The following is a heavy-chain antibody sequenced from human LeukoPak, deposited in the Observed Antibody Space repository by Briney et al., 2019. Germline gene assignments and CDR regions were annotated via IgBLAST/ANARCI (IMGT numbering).Heavy chain of an antibody. CDR3: ARVGEYCSGGSCYSPEVYYYMDV. CDR2: INHSGST. V-gene: IGHV4-34*01. D-gene: IGHD2-15*01. J-gene: IGHJ6*03. CDR1: GGSFSGYY. Sequence: PSETLSLTCAVYGGSFSGYYWSWIRQPPGKGLEWIGEINHSGSTNYNPSLTSRVTISVDTSKNQFSLKLSSVTAADTAVYYCARVGEYCSGGSCYSPEVYYYMDVWGKGTTVTVSS.